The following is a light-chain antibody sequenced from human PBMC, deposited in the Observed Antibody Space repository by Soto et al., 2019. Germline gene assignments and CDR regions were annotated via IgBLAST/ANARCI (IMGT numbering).Light chain of an antibody. J-gene: IGKJ1*01. CDR1: ESVASNY. V-gene: IGKV3-20*01. CDR2: GAS. Sequence: PGETATLSCRASESVASNYLAWYQQKPGQAPRLLVYGASTRATGIPDRFSGSGSGPDFTLSITRLQPEDCAVYFCQQYGSSPWTSGQGTKVEI. CDR3: QQYGSSPWT.